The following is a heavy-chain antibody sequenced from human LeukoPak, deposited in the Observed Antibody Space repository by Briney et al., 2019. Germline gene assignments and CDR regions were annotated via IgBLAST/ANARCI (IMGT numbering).Heavy chain of an antibody. CDR3: AKGVSVADPWGNDY. V-gene: IGHV3-23*01. J-gene: IGHJ4*02. Sequence: GGSLRLSCAASGFTFSSYGMSWVRQAPGKGLEWVSAISGSGGSTYYADSVKGRFTISRDNSKNTLYLQMNSLRAEDTAVYYCAKGVSVADPWGNDYWGQGTLVTVSS. CDR1: GFTFSSYG. D-gene: IGHD6-19*01. CDR2: ISGSGGST.